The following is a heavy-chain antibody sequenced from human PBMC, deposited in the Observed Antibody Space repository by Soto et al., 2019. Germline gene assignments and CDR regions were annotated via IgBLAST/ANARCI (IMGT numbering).Heavy chain of an antibody. J-gene: IGHJ4*02. CDR2: ISGSGGSI. CDR1: GFTFSSYA. CDR3: ARDFAVSLDYYYSSGYGYYFDY. D-gene: IGHD3-22*01. V-gene: IGHV3-23*01. Sequence: GGSLRLSCAASGFTFSSYAMSWVRQAPGKGLEWVSAISGSGGSIYYADSVKGRFTISRDNAKNTLYLQMNSLRDEDTAVYYCARDFAVSLDYYYSSGYGYYFDYWGQENLVPVSA.